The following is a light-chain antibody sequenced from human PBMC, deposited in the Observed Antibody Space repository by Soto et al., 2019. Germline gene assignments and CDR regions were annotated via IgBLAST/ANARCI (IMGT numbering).Light chain of an antibody. J-gene: IGLJ1*01. V-gene: IGLV2-14*01. CDR1: SSDVGAYNY. Sequence: QSVLPQPASVSGSPGQSIAISCTGTSSDVGAYNYVSWYQQHPGKVPKLVIYDVTNRPSGVSDRFSGSKSGNTASLTISGLQAEDEADYYCSSYTSNTTPFVFGPGTKVTVL. CDR2: DVT. CDR3: SSYTSNTTPFV.